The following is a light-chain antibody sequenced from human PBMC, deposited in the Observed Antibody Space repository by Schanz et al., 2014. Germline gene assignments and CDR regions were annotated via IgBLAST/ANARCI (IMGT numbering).Light chain of an antibody. CDR1: QSVRSSY. V-gene: IGKV3-20*01. J-gene: IGKJ4*01. CDR2: GAS. CDR3: QQYGDSPPT. Sequence: ENVVTQSPGTLSLSPGERATLSCRASQSVRSSYLAWYQQKPGQAPRLLIYGASSRATGIPARFSGSGSGTEFTLTISSLQSEDFAVYSCQQYGDSPPTFGPGTKVEI.